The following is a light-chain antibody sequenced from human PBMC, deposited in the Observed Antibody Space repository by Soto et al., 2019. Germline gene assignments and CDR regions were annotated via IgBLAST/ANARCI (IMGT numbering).Light chain of an antibody. CDR2: EAT. J-gene: IGLJ2*01. V-gene: IGLV2-23*01. CDR3: CSYGGSRPVV. CDR1: SSDVGSYDF. Sequence: QSALTQAASVSGSPGQSITISCTGTSSDVGSYDFVSWYQQYPGKAPKLIIYEATKRPSGVSYRFSGSKSGNTASLTISGLQAEDEAVYHCCSYGGSRPVVFGGGTKLTVL.